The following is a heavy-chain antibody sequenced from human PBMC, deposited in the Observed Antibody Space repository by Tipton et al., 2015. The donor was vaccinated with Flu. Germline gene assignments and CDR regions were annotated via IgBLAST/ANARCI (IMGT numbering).Heavy chain of an antibody. V-gene: IGHV1-69*04. Sequence: QVQLVQSGAEVKKPGSSVKVSCKASGGTFSSYAISWVRQAPGQGLEWMGRIIPILGIANYAQKFQGRVTITADKSTSTAYMELSSLRSEDTAVYYCARADYDILTGYPYYYGMDVWGQGTTVTVSS. D-gene: IGHD3-9*01. J-gene: IGHJ6*02. CDR1: GGTFSSYA. CDR3: ARADYDILTGYPYYYGMDV. CDR2: IIPILGIA.